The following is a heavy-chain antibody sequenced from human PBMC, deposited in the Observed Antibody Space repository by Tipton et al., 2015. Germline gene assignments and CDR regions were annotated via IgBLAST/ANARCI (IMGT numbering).Heavy chain of an antibody. CDR3: ASPSLPHDRGDYYFQS. CDR2: LYFSGST. CDR1: GGSASSGSYY. J-gene: IGHJ4*02. V-gene: IGHV4-39*01. Sequence: TLSLTCTVSGGSASSGSYYWSWIRQPPGKGLEWIGSLYFSGSTYYNPSLKSRVTISIDRFKNQFSLKLSSVTAADTAVYYCASPSLPHDRGDYYFQSWGQGSLVTVSS. D-gene: IGHD2-21*02.